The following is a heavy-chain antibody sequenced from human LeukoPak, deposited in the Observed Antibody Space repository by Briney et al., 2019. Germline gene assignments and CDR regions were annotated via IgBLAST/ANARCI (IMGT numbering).Heavy chain of an antibody. CDR1: GGSISSDY. CDR3: ATSGYSSSWSSFDY. D-gene: IGHD6-13*01. V-gene: IGHV4-59*01. CDR2: IYYSGST. J-gene: IGHJ4*02. Sequence: PSETLSLTCTVSGGSISSDYWSWIRQPPGKGLESIGYIYYSGSTNYNPSLKSRVTISVDTSKNQFSLKLSSVTAADTAVYYCATSGYSSSWSSFDYWGQGTLVTVSS.